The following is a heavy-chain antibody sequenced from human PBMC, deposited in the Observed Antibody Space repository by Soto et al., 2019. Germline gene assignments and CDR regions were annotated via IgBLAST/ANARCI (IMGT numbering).Heavy chain of an antibody. D-gene: IGHD1-1*01. V-gene: IGHV3-11*01. CDR3: ARSGTPPYPLQHGFGP. J-gene: IGHJ5*02. Sequence: RRISKEQGKGLEWVSYISSSVSTYYADSVKGRFTISRDNSKNTLYLQMNSLRAEDTAVYFFARSGTPPYPLQHGFGPRGQGTLLT. CDR2: ISSSVST.